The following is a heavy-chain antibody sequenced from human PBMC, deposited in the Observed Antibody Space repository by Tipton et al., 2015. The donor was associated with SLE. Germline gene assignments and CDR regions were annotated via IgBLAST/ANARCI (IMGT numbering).Heavy chain of an antibody. Sequence: SLRLSCAASGFTVSSNYMSWVRQAPGKGLEWVSVIYSGGSTYYADSVKGRFTISRDNSKNTLYLQMNSLRAEDTAVYYCAREIIAVTGTDAFDMWGQGTMVTVSS. J-gene: IGHJ3*02. CDR3: AREIIAVTGTDAFDM. CDR1: GFTVSSNY. CDR2: IYSGGST. D-gene: IGHD6-19*01. V-gene: IGHV3-53*05.